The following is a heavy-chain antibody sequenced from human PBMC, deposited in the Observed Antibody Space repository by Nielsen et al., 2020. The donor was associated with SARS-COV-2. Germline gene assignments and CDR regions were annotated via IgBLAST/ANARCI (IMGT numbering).Heavy chain of an antibody. V-gene: IGHV1-46*01. CDR1: GYTFTSNY. Sequence: ASVKVSCKASGYTFTSNYMHWVLQAPGQGLEWMGVIIPRGGSTSCEQKFQGRVTMTRDTSTSTVYMELSSLRSEDTAVYYCARDQTYYDILTGSSPPPDAFDIWGQGTMVTVSS. CDR3: ARDQTYYDILTGSSPPPDAFDI. CDR2: IIPRGGST. J-gene: IGHJ3*02. D-gene: IGHD3-9*01.